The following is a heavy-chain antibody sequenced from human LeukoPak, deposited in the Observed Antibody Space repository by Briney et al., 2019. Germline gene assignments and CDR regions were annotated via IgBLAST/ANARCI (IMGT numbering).Heavy chain of an antibody. V-gene: IGHV1-2*02. CDR2: INPNSGGT. D-gene: IGHD1-26*01. Sequence: ASVKVSCKASGYTFTGYYMHWVRQAPGQGPEWMGWINPNSGGTNYAQKFQGRVTMTRDTSISTAYMELSRLRSDDTAVYYCARDLGYSGSYYVSYFDYWGQGTLVTVSS. J-gene: IGHJ4*02. CDR3: ARDLGYSGSYYVSYFDY. CDR1: GYTFTGYY.